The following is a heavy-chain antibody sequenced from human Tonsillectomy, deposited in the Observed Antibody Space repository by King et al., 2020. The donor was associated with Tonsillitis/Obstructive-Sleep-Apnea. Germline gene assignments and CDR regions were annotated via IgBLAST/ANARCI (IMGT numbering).Heavy chain of an antibody. CDR1: GGSISSFY. J-gene: IGHJ3*02. CDR2: IYYSGST. Sequence: VQLQESGPGLVKPSETLSLTCTVSGGSISSFYWSWIRQPPEKGLEWIGYIYYSGSTNYNPSLKSRLTISVDTSKNQLSLKLSSVTAADTAVYYCARDMVLEAGGDAFDIWGQGTMVTVSS. D-gene: IGHD2-8*01. V-gene: IGHV4-59*01. CDR3: ARDMVLEAGGDAFDI.